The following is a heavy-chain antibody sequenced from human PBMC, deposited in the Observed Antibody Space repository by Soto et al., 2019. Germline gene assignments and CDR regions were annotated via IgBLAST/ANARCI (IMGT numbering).Heavy chain of an antibody. J-gene: IGHJ6*02. CDR3: GRGGGDIVVVPAAMSGMDV. CDR2: ISSSSSTI. D-gene: IGHD2-2*01. Sequence: GGSLRLSCAASGFTFSSYSMNWVRQAPGKGLEWVSYISSSSSTIYYADSVKGRFTISRDNAKNSLYLQMNSLGDEDTAVDYWGRGGGDIVVVPAAMSGMDVWGQGTTVTVS. CDR1: GFTFSSYS. V-gene: IGHV3-48*02.